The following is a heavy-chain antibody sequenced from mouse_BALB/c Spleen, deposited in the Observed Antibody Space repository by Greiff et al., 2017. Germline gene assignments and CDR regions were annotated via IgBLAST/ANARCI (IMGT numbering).Heavy chain of an antibody. CDR3: ARAGSSLYYAMDY. V-gene: IGHV1-9*01. Sequence: VQLQESGAELMKPGASVKISCKATGYTFSSYWIEWVKQRPGHGLEWIGEILPGSGSTNYNEKFKGKATFTADTSSNTAYMQLSSLTSENSAVYFCARAGSSLYYAMDYWGQGTSVTVSS. J-gene: IGHJ4*01. CDR1: GYTFSSYW. CDR2: ILPGSGST. D-gene: IGHD1-1*01.